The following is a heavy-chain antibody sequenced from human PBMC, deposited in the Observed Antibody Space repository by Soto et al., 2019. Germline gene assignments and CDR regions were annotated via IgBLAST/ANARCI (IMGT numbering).Heavy chain of an antibody. D-gene: IGHD2-15*01. CDR3: AKDKVVAATPNWFDP. J-gene: IGHJ5*02. Sequence: PGGSLRLCCAASGFTFSSYAMSWVRQAPGKGLEWVSAISGSGGSTYYADSVKGRFTISRDNSKNTLYLQMNSLRAEDTAVYYCAKDKVVAATPNWFDPWGQGTLVTVSS. V-gene: IGHV3-23*01. CDR2: ISGSGGST. CDR1: GFTFSSYA.